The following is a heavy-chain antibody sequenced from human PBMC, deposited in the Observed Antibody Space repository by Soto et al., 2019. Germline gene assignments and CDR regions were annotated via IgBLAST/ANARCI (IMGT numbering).Heavy chain of an antibody. CDR2: IIPIFGTT. CDR1: GGTLSSYA. CDR3: AKVGYCTADSCYGGYWFDS. V-gene: IGHV1-69*01. J-gene: IGHJ5*01. Sequence: QVQLVQSGVEVQKPGSSVKVSCKASGGTLSSYALNWVRQAPGQGLEWMGGIIPIFGTTNYAQEIQGRVTFTADESTSTAYMELSSLRSEDTAVYYCAKVGYCTADSCYGGYWFDSWGQGTLVTVSS. D-gene: IGHD2-15*01.